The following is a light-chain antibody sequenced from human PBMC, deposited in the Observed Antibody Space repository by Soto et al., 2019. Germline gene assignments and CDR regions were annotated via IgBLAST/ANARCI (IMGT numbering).Light chain of an antibody. CDR3: GTWDSSLIAL. V-gene: IGLV1-51*02. CDR1: SSSIGSND. CDR2: ENS. J-gene: IGLJ1*01. Sequence: QSALTQPPSVSAAPGQKVTISCSGNSSSIGSNDVSWYQQLPGKAPKLLIYENSQRPSGIPDRFSGSKSGTSATLGITGLQTGDEADYYCGTWDSSLIALLGPGTKVTVL.